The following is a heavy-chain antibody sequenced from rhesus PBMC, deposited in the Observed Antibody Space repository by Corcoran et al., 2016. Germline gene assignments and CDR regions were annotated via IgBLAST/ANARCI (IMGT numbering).Heavy chain of an antibody. CDR2: ISGSSGST. CDR3: ARKLFLDV. Sequence: QVQLQESGPGLVKPSETLSLTCAVSGGSISSSNWWSWIRQPPGKGLEWIGYISGSSGSTYYNPSLQSRVTLSKDASKNQFSLKLSSVTAADTAVYYCARKLFLDVWGRGVLVTVSS. CDR1: GGSISSSNW. V-gene: IGHV4-65*02. J-gene: IGHJ5-2*02. D-gene: IGHD3-3*01.